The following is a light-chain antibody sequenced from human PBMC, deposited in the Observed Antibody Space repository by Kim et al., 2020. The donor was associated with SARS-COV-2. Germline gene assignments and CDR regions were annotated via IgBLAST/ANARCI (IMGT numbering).Light chain of an antibody. CDR1: QSVSSY. V-gene: IGKV3-11*01. CDR2: DAS. J-gene: IGKJ1*01. CDR3: QQRSNWSWT. Sequence: EIVLTQSPATLSLSPGERATLSCWASQSVSSYLAWYQQKPGQAPRLLIYDASNRATGIPARFSGSGSGTDFTLTISRLEPEDFAVYYCQQRSNWSWTFGQGTKVDIK.